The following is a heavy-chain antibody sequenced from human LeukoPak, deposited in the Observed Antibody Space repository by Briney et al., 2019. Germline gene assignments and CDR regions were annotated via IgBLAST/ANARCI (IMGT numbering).Heavy chain of an antibody. D-gene: IGHD3-22*01. Sequence: SETLSLTCSVSGGSISTYYWSWIRQPPGKGLEWIGYVDYSGSTNYNPSLKSRVTISVDTSKNQFSLKLSSVTAADTAVYYCARGWGYYDSSGYYESDYYYGMDVWGQGTTVTVSS. CDR1: GGSISTYY. J-gene: IGHJ6*02. V-gene: IGHV4-59*01. CDR2: VDYSGST. CDR3: ARGWGYYDSSGYYESDYYYGMDV.